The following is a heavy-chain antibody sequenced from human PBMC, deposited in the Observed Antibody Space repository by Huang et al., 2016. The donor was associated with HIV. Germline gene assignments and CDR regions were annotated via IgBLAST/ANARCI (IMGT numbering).Heavy chain of an antibody. Sequence: QVQLKESGPGLVRPSETLSLTCAVSGDSVSNDNCYWIWVRQSPGGGLGWIGYIFYSGSTNYSPSFKGRLTLSVDTSNNQVSLRLTAVTTADTAIYYCARVKMAKVGRYFDNWGQGSLVAVSS. J-gene: IGHJ4*02. CDR3: ARVKMAKVGRYFDN. V-gene: IGHV4-61*01. CDR2: IFYSGST. CDR1: GDSVSNDNCY.